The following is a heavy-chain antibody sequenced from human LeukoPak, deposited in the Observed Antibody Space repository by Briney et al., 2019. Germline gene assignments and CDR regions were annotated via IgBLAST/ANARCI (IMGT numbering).Heavy chain of an antibody. V-gene: IGHV1-24*01. CDR2: FDPEDGET. Sequence: ASVKVSCKVSGYTLTELSMHWVRQAPGKGLEWMGGFDPEDGETIYAQKFQGRVTMTEDTSTDTAYMELGSLRSEDTAVYYCATHPLGRYDSSGYYDYWGQGTLVTVSS. J-gene: IGHJ4*02. CDR3: ATHPLGRYDSSGYYDY. CDR1: GYTLTELS. D-gene: IGHD3-22*01.